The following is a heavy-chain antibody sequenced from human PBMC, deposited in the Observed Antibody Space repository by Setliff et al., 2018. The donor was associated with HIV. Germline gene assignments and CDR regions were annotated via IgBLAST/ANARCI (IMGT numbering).Heavy chain of an antibody. CDR1: GRSFSGYY. J-gene: IGHJ6*02. V-gene: IGHV3-30*16. CDR3: ARDCRVGWVFTYGMDV. Sequence: LSLTCAVYGRSFSGYYWNWIRQSPGKGLEWVAVMSYDGNNKYYADSVKGRFTISRDNSKNTLFLQMNSLRPEDTAVYYCARDCRVGWVFTYGMDVWGQGTLVTVSS. D-gene: IGHD6-13*01. CDR2: MSYDGNNK.